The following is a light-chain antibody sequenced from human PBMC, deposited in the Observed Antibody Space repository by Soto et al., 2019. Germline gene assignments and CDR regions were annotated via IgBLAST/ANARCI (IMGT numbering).Light chain of an antibody. CDR1: QGISNY. J-gene: IGKJ4*01. CDR3: QKYTTAPT. Sequence: DIQMTQSPSSLSASVGDRVTITCRASQGISNYLAWYQQIPGKVPKLLISAASTLQSGGPSRFSGSGSGTDFTLTISSLQPEDVATYYCQKYTTAPTFGGGTKVEIK. CDR2: AAS. V-gene: IGKV1-27*01.